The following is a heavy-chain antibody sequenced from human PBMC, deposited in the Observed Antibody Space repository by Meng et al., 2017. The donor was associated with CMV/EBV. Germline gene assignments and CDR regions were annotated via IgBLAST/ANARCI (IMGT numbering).Heavy chain of an antibody. J-gene: IGHJ6*02. CDR2: ISSSSSYI. CDR3: ARDKVLRFLEASYYYYGMDV. CDR1: GFTFSSYS. D-gene: IGHD3-3*01. Sequence: GESLKISCAASGFTFSSYSMNWVRQAPGKGLEWVSSISSSSSYIYYADSVKGRFTISRDNAKNSLYLQMNSLRAEDTAVYYCARDKVLRFLEASYYYYGMDVWGQGTTVTVSS. V-gene: IGHV3-21*01.